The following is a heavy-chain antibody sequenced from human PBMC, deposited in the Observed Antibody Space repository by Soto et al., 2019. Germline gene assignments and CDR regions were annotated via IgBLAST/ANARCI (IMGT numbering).Heavy chain of an antibody. CDR3: ARVGVVPAASPYYGMDV. Sequence: PSETLSLTCAVSGGSISSSNWWSWVRQPPGKGLEWIGEIYHSGSTNYNPSLKSRVTISVDKSKNQFSLKLSSVTAADTAVYYCARVGVVPAASPYYGMDVWGQGTTVTVSS. CDR2: IYHSGST. J-gene: IGHJ6*02. V-gene: IGHV4-4*02. D-gene: IGHD2-2*01. CDR1: GGSISSSNW.